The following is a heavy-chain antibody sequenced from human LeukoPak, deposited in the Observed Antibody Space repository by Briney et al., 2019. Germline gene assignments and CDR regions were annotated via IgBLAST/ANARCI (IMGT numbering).Heavy chain of an antibody. CDR3: ARDITMVRGAYGMDV. D-gene: IGHD3-10*01. Sequence: GGSLTLSCAASGFTSSSYWMHWVRQAPGKGLVWVSRINSDGSSTSYADSVKGRFTISRDNAKNTLYLQMNSLRAEDTAVYYCARDITMVRGAYGMDVWGQGTTVTVSS. CDR1: GFTSSSYW. V-gene: IGHV3-74*01. CDR2: INSDGSST. J-gene: IGHJ6*02.